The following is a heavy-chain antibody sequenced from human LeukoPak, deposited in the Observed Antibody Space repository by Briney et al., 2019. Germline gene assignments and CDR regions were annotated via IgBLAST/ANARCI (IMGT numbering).Heavy chain of an antibody. Sequence: PSETLSLTCTVSGGSISSSSYYWGWIRQPPGKGLEWIGSIFYSGITYHNPSLKSRVTTSVDTSKNQFSLKLSSVTAADTAVYYCARLSNSGWANFDYWGQGTLVTVSS. V-gene: IGHV4-39*01. D-gene: IGHD6-19*01. J-gene: IGHJ4*02. CDR2: IFYSGIT. CDR3: ARLSNSGWANFDY. CDR1: GGSISSSSYY.